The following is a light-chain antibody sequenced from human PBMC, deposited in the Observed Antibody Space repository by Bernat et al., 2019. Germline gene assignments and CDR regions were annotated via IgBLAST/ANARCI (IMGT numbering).Light chain of an antibody. Sequence: QSALTQPPSASGSLGQSVTISCTGTSSDIGAYNYVSWYQQHPGKAPKLMIYEVTKRPSGVPDRFSGSKSGDTASLTVSGLQAEDEADYYCRSYVGSDNWVFGGGTILSVL. CDR2: EVT. CDR1: SSDIGAYNY. CDR3: RSYVGSDNWV. V-gene: IGLV2-8*01. J-gene: IGLJ3*02.